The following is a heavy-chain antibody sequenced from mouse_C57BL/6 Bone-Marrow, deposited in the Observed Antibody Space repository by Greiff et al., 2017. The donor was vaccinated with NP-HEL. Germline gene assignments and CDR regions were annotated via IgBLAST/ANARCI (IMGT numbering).Heavy chain of an antibody. J-gene: IGHJ2*01. V-gene: IGHV1-59*01. CDR1: GYTFTSYW. CDR2: IDPSDSYT. CDR3: ARLGGYSNYYFDY. D-gene: IGHD2-5*01. Sequence: VQLQQPGAELVRPGTSVKLSCKASGYTFTSYWMHWVKQRPGQGLEWIGVIDPSDSYTNYNQKFKGKATLTVDTSSSTAYMQLSSLTSEDSAVYYCARLGGYSNYYFDYWGQGTTLTVSS.